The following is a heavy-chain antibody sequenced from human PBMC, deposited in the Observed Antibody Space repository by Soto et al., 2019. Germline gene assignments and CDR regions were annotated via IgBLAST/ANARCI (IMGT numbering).Heavy chain of an antibody. D-gene: IGHD1-26*01. Sequence: LRLSCAASGFIFENFGMSWVRQAPGKGLEWISSISGSGFKKYYADSVKGRFTISRDNSKSTVYLELNNLSAEDTAVYHCAKNQGVELVPLATVDWFDPWGQGSVATVSS. V-gene: IGHV3-23*01. CDR2: ISGSGFKK. CDR3: AKNQGVELVPLATVDWFDP. CDR1: GFIFENFG. J-gene: IGHJ5*02.